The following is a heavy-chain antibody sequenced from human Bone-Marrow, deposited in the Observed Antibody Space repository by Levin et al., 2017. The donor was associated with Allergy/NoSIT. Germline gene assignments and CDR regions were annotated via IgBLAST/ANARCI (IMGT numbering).Heavy chain of an antibody. CDR1: GLPFTNAW. J-gene: IGHJ3*02. D-gene: IGHD3-22*01. Sequence: GGSLRLSCAASGLPFTNAWMNWVRQAPGKGLEWVGRIKSKTDGGTADYAASLKGRCTISRDDSKATLFLQMNSLKNEDTALYYCTTERFYYDSSGYYPGAFHIWGQGTMVTVSS. V-gene: IGHV3-15*07. CDR3: TTERFYYDSSGYYPGAFHI. CDR2: IKSKTDGGTA.